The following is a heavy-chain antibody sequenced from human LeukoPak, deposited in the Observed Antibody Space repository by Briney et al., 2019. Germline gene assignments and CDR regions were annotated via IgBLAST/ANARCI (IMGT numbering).Heavy chain of an antibody. CDR1: GSSFTSYW. CDR2: IYPGDSDI. CDR3: ARLTSTSCLHY. Sequence: PGESLQIPCQGSGSSFTSYWIGWVRPMPGKGLEWMGIIYPGDSDIRYSPSFQGQVTISADKSISTAYLQWSSLKASDTAMYYCARLTSTSCLHYWGQGTLVTVSS. V-gene: IGHV5-51*01. J-gene: IGHJ4*02. D-gene: IGHD2-2*01.